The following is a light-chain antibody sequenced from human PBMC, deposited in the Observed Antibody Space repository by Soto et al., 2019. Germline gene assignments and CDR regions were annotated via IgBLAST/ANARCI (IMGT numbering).Light chain of an antibody. J-gene: IGKJ1*01. Sequence: EIGMTQSPATLSVSPGERATLSCRASQSVSSNLAWYQQKPGQAPRLLIYGASTRATGIPARFRGSGSGTEFTLTISSLQSEDFAVYYCQQYNNWPPWTVGQGTKVEIK. V-gene: IGKV3-15*01. CDR3: QQYNNWPPWT. CDR2: GAS. CDR1: QSVSSN.